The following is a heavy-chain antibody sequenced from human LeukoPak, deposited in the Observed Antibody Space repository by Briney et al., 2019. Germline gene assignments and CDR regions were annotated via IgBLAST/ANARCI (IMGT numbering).Heavy chain of an antibody. CDR3: ARDRIAAADYYFDY. D-gene: IGHD6-13*01. J-gene: IGHJ4*02. V-gene: IGHV3-21*01. Sequence: PGGSLRLSCAASGFTFSGYSMNWVRQAPGKGLEWVSSISSSSSYIYYADSVKGRFTISRDNAKNSLYLQMNSLRAEDTAVYYCARDRIAAADYYFDYWGQGTLVTVSS. CDR1: GFTFSGYS. CDR2: ISSSSSYI.